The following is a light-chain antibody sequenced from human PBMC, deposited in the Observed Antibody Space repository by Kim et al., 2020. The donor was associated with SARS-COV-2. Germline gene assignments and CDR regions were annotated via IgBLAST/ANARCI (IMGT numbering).Light chain of an antibody. Sequence: EIVLTQSPGTLSLSPGERATLSCRASQSVSSNFLAWYQQRPGQAPTIVIYGASSRATGIPDRFSGSGSGTDFTLTISRLEPEDFAVYYCQQYGSSPRNFGQGTRLEIK. J-gene: IGKJ5*01. V-gene: IGKV3-20*01. CDR2: GAS. CDR1: QSVSSNF. CDR3: QQYGSSPRN.